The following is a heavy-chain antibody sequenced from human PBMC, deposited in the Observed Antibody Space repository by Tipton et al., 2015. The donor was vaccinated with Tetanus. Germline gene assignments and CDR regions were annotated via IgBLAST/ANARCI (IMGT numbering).Heavy chain of an antibody. CDR2: LNPNSRSA. CDR3: ASGSSIGHGLDA. J-gene: IGHJ6*02. Sequence: QLVQSGAEVKKPGASVKVSCKASGYTFTSYGLNWVRKAAGRGFEWMGWLNPNSRSAAYAPRFQGRVTMTTNTSITAAFIEVASLTYEDAAVYYCASGSSIGHGLDAWGPGTTVPVPS. CDR1: GYTFTSYG. D-gene: IGHD2-2*01. V-gene: IGHV1-8*02.